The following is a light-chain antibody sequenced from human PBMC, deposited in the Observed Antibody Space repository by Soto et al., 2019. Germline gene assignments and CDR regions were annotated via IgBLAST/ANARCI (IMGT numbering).Light chain of an antibody. CDR2: DDS. J-gene: IGLJ1*01. CDR3: QVWHSSSDHFV. Sequence: SYELTQPPSVSVAPGQTARITCGENNIGGKSVHWYQQKPGQAPVLVVHDDSDRPSGIPERFSGSNSGNTATLTISRVEAGDDADYYCQVWHSSSDHFVFGTGTKLTVL. V-gene: IGLV3-21*02. CDR1: NIGGKS.